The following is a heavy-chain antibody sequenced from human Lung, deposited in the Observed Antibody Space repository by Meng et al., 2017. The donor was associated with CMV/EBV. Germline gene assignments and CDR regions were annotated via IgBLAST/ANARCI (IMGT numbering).Heavy chain of an antibody. CDR1: GGTFSNYP. J-gene: IGHJ5*02. V-gene: IGHV1-69*05. Sequence: SVXVSCKASGGTFSNYPVSWVRHAPGLGLEWMGGFIPIFGTPNYAQKFQGRLTITTDESTSTAYMALSSLRSEDTAVYYCATEGPLNWFDRWGQGTLVTVSS. CDR3: ATEGPLNWFDR. CDR2: FIPIFGTP.